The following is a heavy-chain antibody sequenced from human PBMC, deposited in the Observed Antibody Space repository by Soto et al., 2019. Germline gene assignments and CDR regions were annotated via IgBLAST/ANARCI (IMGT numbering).Heavy chain of an antibody. Sequence: ASVKVSCKASGYTFTSYAMHWVRQAPGQRLEWMGWINAGNGNTKYSQKFQGRVTITRDTSASTAYMELRSLTSDDTAVYYCARDVRFLEWARRNGFYYYGMDVWGQGTTVTGSS. V-gene: IGHV1-3*01. CDR3: ARDVRFLEWARRNGFYYYGMDV. CDR2: INAGNGNT. J-gene: IGHJ6*02. D-gene: IGHD3-3*01. CDR1: GYTFTSYA.